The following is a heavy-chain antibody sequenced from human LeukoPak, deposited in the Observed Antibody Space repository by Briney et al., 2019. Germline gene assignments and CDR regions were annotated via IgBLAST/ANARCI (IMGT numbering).Heavy chain of an antibody. V-gene: IGHV3-66*01. Sequence: QAGGSLRLSCAASGFTVRSNYMSWVRQAPGKGLEWVSVIYSGGSTYYADSVKGRFTISRDNSMNTLYLQMNSLRAEDTAVYYCARESSSCFDYWGQGTLVTVSS. CDR1: GFTVRSNY. J-gene: IGHJ4*02. CDR3: ARESSSCFDY. CDR2: IYSGGST. D-gene: IGHD6-13*01.